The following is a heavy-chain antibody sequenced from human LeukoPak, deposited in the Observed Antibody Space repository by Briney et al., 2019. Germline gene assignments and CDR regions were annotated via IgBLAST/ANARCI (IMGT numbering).Heavy chain of an antibody. Sequence: GGSLRLSCAASGFTFSSYWMHWVRQAPGKGLVWVSRINSDGSLTRYADSVKGRFTISRDNSKNTEYLQMNSLRAEDTAVYYCAKDIVVVPAPVGYFDLWGRGTLVTVSS. CDR1: GFTFSSYW. V-gene: IGHV3-74*01. J-gene: IGHJ2*01. CDR2: INSDGSLT. CDR3: AKDIVVVPAPVGYFDL. D-gene: IGHD2-2*01.